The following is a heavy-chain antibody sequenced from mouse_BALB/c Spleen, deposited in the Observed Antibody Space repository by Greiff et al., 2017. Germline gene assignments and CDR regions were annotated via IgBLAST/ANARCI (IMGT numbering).Heavy chain of an antibody. J-gene: IGHJ4*01. Sequence: QVTLKVSGPGILQPSQTLSLTCSFSGFSLSTSGMGVSWIRQPSGKGLEWLAHIYWDDDKRYNPSLKSRLTISKDTSRNQVFLKITSVDTADTATYYCARRIYYGTNYYAMDYWGQGTSVTVSS. CDR3: ARRIYYGTNYYAMDY. D-gene: IGHD2-1*01. CDR2: IYWDDDK. V-gene: IGHV8-12*01. CDR1: GFSLSTSGMG.